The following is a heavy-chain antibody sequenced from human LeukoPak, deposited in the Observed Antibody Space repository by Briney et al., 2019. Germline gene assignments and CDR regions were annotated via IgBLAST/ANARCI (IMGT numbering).Heavy chain of an antibody. D-gene: IGHD6-13*01. CDR3: ARGSGIAAAMGAFDI. CDR1: GYTFTGYY. CDR2: INPNSGGT. V-gene: IGHV1-2*02. J-gene: IGHJ3*02. Sequence: ASVKVSCKASGYTFTGYYMHWVRQAPGQGLEWMGWINPNSGGTNYEQKFQGRVTMTRDTSISTAYMELSRLRSDDTAVYYCARGSGIAAAMGAFDIWGQGTMVTVSS.